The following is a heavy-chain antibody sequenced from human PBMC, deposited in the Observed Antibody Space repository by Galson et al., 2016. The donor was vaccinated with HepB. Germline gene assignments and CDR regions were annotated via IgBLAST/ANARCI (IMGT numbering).Heavy chain of an antibody. J-gene: IGHJ4*02. CDR2: IVVGRGNT. CDR3: AADAYGDFYFGY. Sequence: SVKVSCKASGFTFTSSAVQWVRQARGQRLEWMGWIVVGRGNTNYAQKFQERVTITRDLSTTTVYMELSSLRPDDTAMYYCAADAYGDFYFGYWGQGTLVTVSS. CDR1: GFTFTSSA. D-gene: IGHD4-17*01. V-gene: IGHV1-58*01.